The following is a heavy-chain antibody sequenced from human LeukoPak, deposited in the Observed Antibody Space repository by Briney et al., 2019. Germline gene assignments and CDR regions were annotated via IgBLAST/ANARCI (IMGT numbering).Heavy chain of an antibody. J-gene: IGHJ4*02. Sequence: LEWVAVISYDGSNKYYADSVKGRFTISRDNSKNTLYLQMNSLRAEDTAVYYCARKGGIDYWGQGTLVTVSS. V-gene: IGHV3-30-3*01. D-gene: IGHD3-16*01. CDR3: ARKGGIDY. CDR2: ISYDGSNK.